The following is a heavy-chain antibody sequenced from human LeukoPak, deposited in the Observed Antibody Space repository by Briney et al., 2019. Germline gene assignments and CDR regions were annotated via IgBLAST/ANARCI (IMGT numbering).Heavy chain of an antibody. D-gene: IGHD2-2*01. CDR1: GFTFSSYS. CDR3: VRARLGHPSLGYCSSTSCPNSHYFDY. Sequence: GGSLRLSCAASGFTFSSYSMNWVRQAPGKGLGWVSSISSSSSYIYYADSVKGRFTISRDNAKNSLYLQMNSLRAEDTAVYYCVRARLGHPSLGYCSSTSCPNSHYFDYWGQGTLVTVSS. V-gene: IGHV3-21*01. J-gene: IGHJ4*02. CDR2: ISSSSSYI.